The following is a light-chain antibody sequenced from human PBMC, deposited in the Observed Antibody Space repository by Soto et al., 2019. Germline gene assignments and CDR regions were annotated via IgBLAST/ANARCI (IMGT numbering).Light chain of an antibody. J-gene: IGKJ1*01. CDR2: DAS. CDR3: QQRSNWPPT. Sequence: EIVLTQSPATLSLSPGERATLSCRASQSVSSYLAWYQQKPGQAPRLLIYDASNRATGIPARFSGSGSGTDFSLTIISLEPADFAVYYCQQRSNWPPTFGQGTKVEIK. CDR1: QSVSSY. V-gene: IGKV3-11*01.